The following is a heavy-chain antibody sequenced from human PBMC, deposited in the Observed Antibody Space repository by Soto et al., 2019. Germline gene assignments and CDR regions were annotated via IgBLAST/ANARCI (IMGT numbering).Heavy chain of an antibody. J-gene: IGHJ4*02. CDR1: GFTFSSYS. CDR3: ARAGTVLLWFGELSLPDY. D-gene: IGHD3-10*01. Sequence: EVQLVESGGGLVQPGGSLRLSCAASGFTFSSYSMNWVRQAPGQVLEWVSYISSSSSTIYYADSVKGRFTISRDNAKNSLYLQMNSLRAEDTAVYYCARAGTVLLWFGELSLPDYWGQGTLVTVSS. V-gene: IGHV3-48*01. CDR2: ISSSSSTI.